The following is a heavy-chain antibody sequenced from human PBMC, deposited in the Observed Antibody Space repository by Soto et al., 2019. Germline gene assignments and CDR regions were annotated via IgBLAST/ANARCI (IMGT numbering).Heavy chain of an antibody. D-gene: IGHD4-4*01. CDR3: ALGEMATVPFDY. CDR1: GFPFSSYS. V-gene: IGHV3-21*01. CDR2: ISSGSSYI. J-gene: IGHJ4*02. Sequence: GGSLSLSCAASGFPFSSYSMNWVRQAPGKGLEWVSSISSGSSYIYYADSLKGRFTISRDNAKSSLYLQMNSLRAEDTAVYYCALGEMATVPFDYWGQGTLVTVSS.